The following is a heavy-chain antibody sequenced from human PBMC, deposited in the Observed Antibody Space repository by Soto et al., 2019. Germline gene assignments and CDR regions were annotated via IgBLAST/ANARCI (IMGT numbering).Heavy chain of an antibody. CDR1: GGTFSSYA. D-gene: IGHD6-13*01. V-gene: IGHV1-69*13. CDR2: IIPIFGTA. CDR3: ASVAAAGTFDP. Sequence: GASVKVSCKASGGTFSSYAISWVRQAPGQGLEWMGGIIPIFGTANYAQKFQGRVTITADESTSTAYMELSSLRSEDTAVDYCASVAAAGTFDPWGQGTLVTVSS. J-gene: IGHJ5*02.